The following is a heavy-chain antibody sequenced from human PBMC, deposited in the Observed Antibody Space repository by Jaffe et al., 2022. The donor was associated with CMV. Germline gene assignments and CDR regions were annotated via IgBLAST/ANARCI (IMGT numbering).Heavy chain of an antibody. D-gene: IGHD6-13*01. J-gene: IGHJ4*02. CDR3: AKDISYGIAAAGDY. CDR2: ISWNSGSI. Sequence: EVQLVESGGGLVQPGRSLRLSCAASGFTFDDYAMHWVRQAPGKGLEWVSGISWNSGSIGYADSVKGRFTISRDNAKNSLYLQMNSLRAEDTALYYCAKDISYGIAAAGDYWGQGTLVTVSS. CDR1: GFTFDDYA. V-gene: IGHV3-9*01.